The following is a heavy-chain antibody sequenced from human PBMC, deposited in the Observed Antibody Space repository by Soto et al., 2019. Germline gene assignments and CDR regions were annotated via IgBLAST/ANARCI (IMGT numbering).Heavy chain of an antibody. V-gene: IGHV1-69*06. D-gene: IGHD5-12*01. CDR3: ATIRVRGGPLRFED. CDR1: GGLFSVYS. CDR2: VLPITGST. Sequence: QVQLVQSGAEVKKPGSSVKVSCKTSGGLFSVYSFNWVRQAPGQGLEWMGGVLPITGSTDYAQKFQSRLTITADSSTSTLYMELSRLTSDDPANYYCATIRVRGGPLRFEDGGQGTLISVSS. J-gene: IGHJ4*01.